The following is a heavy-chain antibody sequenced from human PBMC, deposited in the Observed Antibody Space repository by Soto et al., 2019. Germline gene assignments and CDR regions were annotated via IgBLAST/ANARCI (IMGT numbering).Heavy chain of an antibody. Sequence: GGSLRLSCAASGFTFSNYAMSWVRQAPGKGLEWVSAISDSGGNTYYADSVKGRFTISRDNSKNTLYLQMNSLRAEDTAVYYCAKDRITFLFDYWGQGTLVTVSS. J-gene: IGHJ4*02. V-gene: IGHV3-23*01. D-gene: IGHD3-16*01. CDR3: AKDRITFLFDY. CDR2: ISDSGGNT. CDR1: GFTFSNYA.